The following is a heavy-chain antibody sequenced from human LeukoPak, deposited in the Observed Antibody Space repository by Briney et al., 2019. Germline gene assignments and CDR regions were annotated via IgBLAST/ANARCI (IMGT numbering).Heavy chain of an antibody. V-gene: IGHV3-30*02. J-gene: IGHJ4*02. CDR2: IRYDGSNK. CDR3: AKDSIRFLEWLSQGGFDY. CDR1: GFTFSSYG. D-gene: IGHD3-3*01. Sequence: GRSLRLSCAASGFTFSSYGMHWVRQAPGKGLEWVAFIRYDGSNKYYADSVKGRFTISRDNSKNTLYLQMNSLRAEDTAVYYCAKDSIRFLEWLSQGGFDYWGQGTLVTVSS.